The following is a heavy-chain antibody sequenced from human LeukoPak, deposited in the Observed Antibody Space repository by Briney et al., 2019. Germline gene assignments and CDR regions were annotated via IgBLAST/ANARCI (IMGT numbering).Heavy chain of an antibody. Sequence: EASVKVSCKASGGTFSSYAISWVRQGPGRGLEWMGGIIPIFGTANYAQKFQGRVTITTDESTSTAYMELSSLRSEDTAVYYCARVVRGTNHWFDPWGQGTLVTVSS. D-gene: IGHD3-10*02. CDR2: IIPIFGTA. CDR3: ARVVRGTNHWFDP. CDR1: GGTFSSYA. J-gene: IGHJ5*02. V-gene: IGHV1-69*05.